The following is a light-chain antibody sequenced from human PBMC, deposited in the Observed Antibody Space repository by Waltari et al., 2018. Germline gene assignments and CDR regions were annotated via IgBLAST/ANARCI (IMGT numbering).Light chain of an antibody. V-gene: IGLV2-23*02. CDR2: GVN. J-gene: IGLJ3*02. Sequence: QSALTQPASVSGSRGQSTTISCTGSSSAIGSYNVVSCYQHHPGKAPKLLIYGVNNRPSGVSNRFSGSKSGNTASLTISGLQAEDEADYYCSSYAGSVVFGGGTKLTVL. CDR3: SSYAGSVV. CDR1: SSAIGSYNV.